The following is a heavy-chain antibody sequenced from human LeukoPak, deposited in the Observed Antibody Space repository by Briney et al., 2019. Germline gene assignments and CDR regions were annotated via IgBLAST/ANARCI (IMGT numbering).Heavy chain of an antibody. J-gene: IGHJ4*02. Sequence: GGSLRLSCTASRFTFSDYYMSWIRQAPGKGLEWVSYISSTGTTIYYADSVRGRFTISRDNAKNSLYLQMNSLRAKDTAVYYCARDSMTSLTYWDYWGQGTLVTVSS. CDR2: ISSTGTTI. V-gene: IGHV3-11*01. CDR3: ARDSMTSLTYWDY. D-gene: IGHD4-11*01. CDR1: RFTFSDYY.